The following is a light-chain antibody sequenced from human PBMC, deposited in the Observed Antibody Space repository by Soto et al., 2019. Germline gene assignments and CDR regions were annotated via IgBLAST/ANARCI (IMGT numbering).Light chain of an antibody. CDR1: QGVSTNY. CDR3: HQYGHSPYT. J-gene: IGKJ2*01. Sequence: DIVLTQSPGTLSLSPGDRATLSCRASQGVSTNYVAWYQQKPGQSPRLLIYGASSRAAGIPDRFSGSGSGTDFTLTIIRVEPEDFAVFYCHQYGHSPYTFGQGTKLEIK. CDR2: GAS. V-gene: IGKV3-20*01.